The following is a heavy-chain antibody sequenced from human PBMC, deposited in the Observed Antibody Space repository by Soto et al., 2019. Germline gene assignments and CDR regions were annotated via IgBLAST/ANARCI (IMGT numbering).Heavy chain of an antibody. D-gene: IGHD5-12*01. CDR3: AKDGGKYGYFGNGFDP. V-gene: IGHV1-69*13. Sequence: ASVKVSCKASGGTFSNYAITWVRQAPGQGLEWLGRIIPIFGSANYAQKFQGRVTITADESTTTAYMELSSLRSDDTAVYYCAKDGGKYGYFGNGFDPWGQGTLVTVSS. J-gene: IGHJ5*02. CDR2: IIPIFGSA. CDR1: GGTFSNYA.